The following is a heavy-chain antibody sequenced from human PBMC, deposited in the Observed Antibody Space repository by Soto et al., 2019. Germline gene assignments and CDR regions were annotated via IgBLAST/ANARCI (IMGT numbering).Heavy chain of an antibody. J-gene: IGHJ4*02. Sequence: ASVKVSCKASGYTFTSYGISWVGQAPGQGLEWMGWISAYNGNTNYAQKLQGRVTMTTDTSTSTAYMELRSLRSDDTAVYYCARARPVTYYYDSSGYPIGYWGQGTMVTVSS. V-gene: IGHV1-18*01. CDR2: ISAYNGNT. CDR3: ARARPVTYYYDSSGYPIGY. CDR1: GYTFTSYG. D-gene: IGHD3-22*01.